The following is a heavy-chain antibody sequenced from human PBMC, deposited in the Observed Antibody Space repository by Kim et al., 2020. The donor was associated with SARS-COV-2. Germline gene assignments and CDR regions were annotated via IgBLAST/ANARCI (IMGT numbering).Heavy chain of an antibody. V-gene: IGHV4-39*01. Sequence: SETLSLTCTVSGGSISSSSYYWGWIRQPPGKGLEWIGSIYYSGSTYYNPSLKSRVTISVDTSKNQFSLKLSSVTAADTAVYYCWGTQLLKAFYFDYWGQGTRVTVSS. CDR1: GGSISSSSYY. CDR2: IYYSGST. CDR3: WGTQLLKAFYFDY. J-gene: IGHJ4*02. D-gene: IGHD2-2*01.